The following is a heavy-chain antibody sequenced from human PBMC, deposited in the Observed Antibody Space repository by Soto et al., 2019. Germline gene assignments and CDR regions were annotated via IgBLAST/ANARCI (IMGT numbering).Heavy chain of an antibody. CDR1: GYSFTSYW. CDR2: IHPGDSDT. D-gene: IGHD5-12*01. Sequence: GESLKISCYGSGYSFTSYWIVWVRQMPGKGLEWMGIIHPGDSDTRYRPSFQGQVTISADKSISTAYLQWSSLKASDTAMYYCARRSGYEGWYYFDYWGQGTLVTVSS. V-gene: IGHV5-51*01. CDR3: ARRSGYEGWYYFDY. J-gene: IGHJ4*02.